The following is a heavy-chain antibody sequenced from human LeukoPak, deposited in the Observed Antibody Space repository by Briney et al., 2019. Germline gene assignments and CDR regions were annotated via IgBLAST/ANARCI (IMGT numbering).Heavy chain of an antibody. CDR2: IYSGGST. CDR1: GFTVSSNY. J-gene: IGHJ6*02. CDR3: AREGAMADYYYYYGMDV. Sequence: GGSLRLSCAASGFTVSSNYMSWVRQAPGKGLEWVSVIYSGGSTYYADSVKGRFTISRDNSKNTLYLQVNSLRAEDTAVYYCAREGAMADYYYYYGMDVWGQGTTVTVSS. D-gene: IGHD1-26*01. V-gene: IGHV3-53*01.